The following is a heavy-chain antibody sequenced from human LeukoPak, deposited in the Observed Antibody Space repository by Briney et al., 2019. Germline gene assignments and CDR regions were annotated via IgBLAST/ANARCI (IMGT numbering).Heavy chain of an antibody. Sequence: GGSLRLSCAASGFTFSSYAMSWVRQATGKGLEWVSGISGSGGSTYYGDSVKGLFTISRDNSKKTLYLQMNSLRAEDTAVYYCAKDRHAPGRYCSSNTCFPFDPWGQGTLVTVSS. V-gene: IGHV3-23*01. CDR3: AKDRHAPGRYCSSNTCFPFDP. CDR1: GFTFSSYA. J-gene: IGHJ5*02. CDR2: ISGSGGST. D-gene: IGHD2-2*01.